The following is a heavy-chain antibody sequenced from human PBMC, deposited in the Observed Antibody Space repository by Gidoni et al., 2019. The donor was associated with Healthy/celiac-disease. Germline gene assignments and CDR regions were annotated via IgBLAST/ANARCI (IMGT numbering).Heavy chain of an antibody. CDR1: GYTFTSYY. CDR2: INPSGGST. Sequence: QVQLVQSGAEVKKPGASVKVSCKASGYTFTSYYMHWVRQATGQGLEWMGIINPSGGSTSYAQKFQGRVTMTRDTSTSTVYMELSSLRSEDTAVYYCARDRVKQQKDYGMDVWGQGTTVTVSS. J-gene: IGHJ6*02. V-gene: IGHV1-46*01. D-gene: IGHD6-13*01. CDR3: ARDRVKQQKDYGMDV.